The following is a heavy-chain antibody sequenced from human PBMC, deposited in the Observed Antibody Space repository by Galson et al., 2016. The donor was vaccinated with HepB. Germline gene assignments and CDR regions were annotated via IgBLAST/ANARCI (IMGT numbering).Heavy chain of an antibody. V-gene: IGHV3-7*03. CDR2: INQDGSEK. CDR1: GFLFSTYW. CDR3: ARDAGYHQIDY. J-gene: IGHJ4*02. D-gene: IGHD3-16*02. Sequence: LRLSCAASGFLFSTYWMTWVRQAPGKGLEWVANINQDGSEKYHVDSVKGRFTISKDNGKNSLFLQLNSLRAEDTAVYYCARDAGYHQIDYWGQGTLVTVSS.